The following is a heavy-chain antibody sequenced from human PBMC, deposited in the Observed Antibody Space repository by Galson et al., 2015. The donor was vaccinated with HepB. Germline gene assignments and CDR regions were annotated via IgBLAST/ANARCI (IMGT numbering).Heavy chain of an antibody. D-gene: IGHD2-15*01. CDR1: GGSISSGSYY. CDR3: ARDSWGYCSGGSCYDNWFDP. CDR2: IYTSGST. Sequence: TLSLTCTVSGGSISSGSYYWSWIRQPAGKGLEWIGRIYTSGSTNYNPSLKSRVTISVDTSKNQFSLKLSSVTAADTAVYYCARDSWGYCSGGSCYDNWFDPWGQGTLVTVSS. J-gene: IGHJ5*02. V-gene: IGHV4-61*02.